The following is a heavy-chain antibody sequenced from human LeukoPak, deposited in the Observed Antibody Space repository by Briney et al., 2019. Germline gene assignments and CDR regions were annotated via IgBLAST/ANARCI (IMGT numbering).Heavy chain of an antibody. J-gene: IGHJ4*02. CDR1: GGSFSGYY. Sequence: SETLSLTCAVYGGSFSGYYWSWIRQPPGKGLGWIGEINHSGSTNYNPSLKSRVTISVDTCKNQFSLKLSSVTAADTAVYYCARGLGYCSSTSCFRGYYFDYWGQGTLVTVSS. V-gene: IGHV4-34*01. D-gene: IGHD2-2*01. CDR3: ARGLGYCSSTSCFRGYYFDY. CDR2: INHSGST.